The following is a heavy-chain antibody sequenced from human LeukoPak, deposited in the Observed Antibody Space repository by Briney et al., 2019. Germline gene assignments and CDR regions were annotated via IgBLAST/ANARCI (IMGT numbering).Heavy chain of an antibody. V-gene: IGHV3-21*01. Sequence: GASLRLSCAASGFTLSSYSMSWVRQAPGKGLEWVSSISSSSNYIYYADSVKGRFTISRDNAKNSLYLQMNSLRAEDTAVYYCAELGITMIGGVWGKGTTVSISS. CDR2: ISSSSNYI. CDR1: GFTLSSYS. D-gene: IGHD3-10*02. CDR3: AELGITMIGGV. J-gene: IGHJ6*04.